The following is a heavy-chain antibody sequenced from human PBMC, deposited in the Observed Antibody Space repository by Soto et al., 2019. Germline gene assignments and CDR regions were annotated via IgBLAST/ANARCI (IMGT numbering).Heavy chain of an antibody. CDR1: GAYVSDFS. V-gene: IGHV4-4*07. CDR3: ARESGENWTSEAH. J-gene: IGHJ1*01. D-gene: IGHD1-1*01. Sequence: QVQQLEAGPGLVKPWDPLSLTCTVSGAYVSDFSWSWIRQPAGKGLEWIGRITVNGITQYTPSFRRRVTQSMDTSRNAFSMSLQSATAADTALYYCARESGENWTSEAHWGQGTLVTVS. CDR2: ITVNGIT.